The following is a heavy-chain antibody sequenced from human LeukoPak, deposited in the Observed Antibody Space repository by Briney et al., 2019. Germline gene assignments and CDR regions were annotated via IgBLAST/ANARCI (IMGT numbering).Heavy chain of an antibody. CDR3: AKEGGFQLPFDS. D-gene: IGHD2-2*01. J-gene: IGHJ4*02. Sequence: PGGSLRLSCVASGFPFTNYGMGWVRQPPGKGLEWVSAISGTGGRTYYADSAKGRLTTSKDDSKNTLYLQMNSLRAEDTAVYYCAKEGGFQLPFDSWGQGTLVTVSS. CDR2: ISGTGGRT. V-gene: IGHV3-23*01. CDR1: GFPFTNYG.